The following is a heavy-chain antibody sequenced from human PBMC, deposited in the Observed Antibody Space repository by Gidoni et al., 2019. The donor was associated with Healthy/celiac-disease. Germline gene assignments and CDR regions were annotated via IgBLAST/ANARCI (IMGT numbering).Heavy chain of an antibody. CDR3: ARDTVKGWFDP. CDR2: ISSSSSYI. CDR1: GFTFSSYS. J-gene: IGHJ5*02. D-gene: IGHD4-17*01. Sequence: EVQLVESGGGMVKPGGYLRLSCAASGFTFSSYSMNWVRQAPGKGLEWVSSISSSSSYIYYADSVKGRFTISRDNSKNSLYLQMNSLRAEDTAVYYCARDTVKGWFDPWGQGTLVTVSS. V-gene: IGHV3-21*01.